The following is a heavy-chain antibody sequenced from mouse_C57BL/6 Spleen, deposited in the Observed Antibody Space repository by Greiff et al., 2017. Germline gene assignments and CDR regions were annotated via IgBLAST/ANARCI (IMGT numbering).Heavy chain of an antibody. CDR2: INPTSGYT. V-gene: IGHV1-4*01. D-gene: IGHD2-2*01. CDR1: GYTFTSYT. J-gene: IGHJ3*01. CDR3: AREVYYGYGIAWFAY. Sequence: VQLQQSGAELARPGASVKMSCKASGYTFTSYTMHWVKQRPGQGLEWIGYINPTSGYTKYNQKFKDKATLTADKSSSTAYMQLSSLTSEDSAVYYCAREVYYGYGIAWFAYWGQGTLVTVSA.